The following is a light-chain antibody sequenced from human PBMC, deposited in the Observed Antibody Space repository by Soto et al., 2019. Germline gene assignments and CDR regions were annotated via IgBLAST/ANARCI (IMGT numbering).Light chain of an antibody. Sequence: QSALTQPASVSGSPGQSITISCTGTSRDIGNYNYVSWYQHHPGKAPKLMIYEVTSRPSGVSDRFSGSKSGMTASLTISGLQPEDEADYFCASYSSANTLVVFGTGTKGTVL. V-gene: IGLV2-14*01. CDR1: SRDIGNYNY. CDR2: EVT. J-gene: IGLJ1*01. CDR3: ASYSSANTLVV.